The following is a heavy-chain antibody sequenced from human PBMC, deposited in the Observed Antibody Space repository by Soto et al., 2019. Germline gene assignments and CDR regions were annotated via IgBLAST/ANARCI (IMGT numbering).Heavy chain of an antibody. J-gene: IGHJ4*02. CDR2: INAGNGNT. V-gene: IGHV1-3*01. CDR3: ARNGGSGEFDY. D-gene: IGHD3-10*01. Sequence: ASVKVSCKASGYTFGSYAMHWVRQAPGQRLEWMGWINAGNGNTKYSQKFQGRVTITSDTSASTAYMELSSLRSEDTAVYYCARNGGSGEFDYWGQGTLVTVSS. CDR1: GYTFGSYA.